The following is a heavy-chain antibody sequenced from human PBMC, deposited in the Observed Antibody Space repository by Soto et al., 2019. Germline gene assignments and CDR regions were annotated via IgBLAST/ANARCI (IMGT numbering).Heavy chain of an antibody. D-gene: IGHD5-12*01. J-gene: IGHJ5*02. CDR1: GFTFSSYE. CDR3: AKYISKAWLDP. V-gene: IGHV3-48*03. Sequence: PGGSLRLSCAASGFTFSSYEMNWVRQAPGKGLEWVSYISSSGSTIYYADSVKGRFTISRDNAKNSLYLQINSLRAEDTAVYYCAKYISKAWLDPWGQGTLVTVSS. CDR2: ISSSGSTI.